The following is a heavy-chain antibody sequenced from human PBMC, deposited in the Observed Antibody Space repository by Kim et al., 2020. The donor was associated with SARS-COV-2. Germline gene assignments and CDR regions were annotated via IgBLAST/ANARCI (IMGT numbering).Heavy chain of an antibody. CDR1: GYTFTGYY. CDR2: INPNSGDT. CDR3: SRGESGYEDY. J-gene: IGHJ4*02. Sequence: ASVKVSCKASGYTFTGYYMHWVRQAPGQGLEWMGWINPNSGDTNYAQKFQGRGTMTWDTSLSTAYMELSRIISDDTAVYYCSRGESGYEDYWGQGTL. D-gene: IGHD5-12*01. V-gene: IGHV1-2*02.